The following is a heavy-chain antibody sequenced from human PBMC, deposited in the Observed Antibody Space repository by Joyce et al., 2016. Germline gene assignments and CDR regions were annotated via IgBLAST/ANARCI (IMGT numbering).Heavy chain of an antibody. D-gene: IGHD5-12*01. CDR2: IYLGGST. Sequence: QVQLQESGPGLVKPSGTLSLTCAVSGGSISSAHWWSWVRQPPGKGLEWFGEIYLGGSTTYNPSLKSRVTISVDKSKNQLSLKMNSVTAADTAVYYCARNGAYSQDSWGQGTLVTVSS. V-gene: IGHV4-4*02. J-gene: IGHJ5*01. CDR1: GGSISSAHW. CDR3: ARNGAYSQDS.